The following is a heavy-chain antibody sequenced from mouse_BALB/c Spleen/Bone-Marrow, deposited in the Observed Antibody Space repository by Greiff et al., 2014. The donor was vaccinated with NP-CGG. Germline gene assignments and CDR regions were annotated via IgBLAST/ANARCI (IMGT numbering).Heavy chain of an antibody. Sequence: EVKLMESGGGLVQPGGSRKLSCAASGFTFSSFGMHWVRQAPEKGLEWVAYISSGSSTIYYADTVKGRFTISRDNPKNTLSLQMISLRSEDTAMYYCVRATMITRAMDYWGQGTSVTVSS. D-gene: IGHD2-4*01. CDR2: ISSGSSTI. J-gene: IGHJ4*01. CDR3: VRATMITRAMDY. CDR1: GFTFSSFG. V-gene: IGHV5-17*02.